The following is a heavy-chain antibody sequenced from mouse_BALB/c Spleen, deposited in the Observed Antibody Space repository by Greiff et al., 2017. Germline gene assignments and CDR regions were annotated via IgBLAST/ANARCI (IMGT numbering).Heavy chain of an antibody. V-gene: IGHV5-6-5*01. CDR3: ASIYYRYDEGYAMDY. CDR2: ISSGGST. J-gene: IGHJ4*01. Sequence: EVKLQESGGGLVKPGGSLKLSCAASGFTFSSYAMSWVRQTPEKRLEWVASISSGGSTYYPDSVKGRFTISRDNARNILYLQMSSLRSEDTAMYYCASIYYRYDEGYAMDYWGQGTSVTVSS. D-gene: IGHD2-14*01. CDR1: GFTFSSYA.